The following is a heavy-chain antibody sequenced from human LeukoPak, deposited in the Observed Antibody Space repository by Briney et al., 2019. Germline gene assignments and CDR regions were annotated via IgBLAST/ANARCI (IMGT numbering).Heavy chain of an antibody. J-gene: IGHJ4*02. Sequence: GGSLRLSCATSGFTFSNYAVSWVRQAPGKGLEWVSSISGSGGTTYYADSVKGRFTISRDNSTNTLYLQMNSLRAEDTAVYYCAKDPYRASSGLVDYWGQGTLVTVSS. CDR2: ISGSGGTT. CDR3: AKDPYRASSGLVDY. CDR1: GFTFSNYA. D-gene: IGHD5-12*01. V-gene: IGHV3-23*01.